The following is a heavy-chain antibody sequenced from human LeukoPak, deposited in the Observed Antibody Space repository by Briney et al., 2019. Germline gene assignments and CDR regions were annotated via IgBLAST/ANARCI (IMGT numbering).Heavy chain of an antibody. CDR1: GYTFTGYY. Sequence: ASVKVSCKASGYTFTGYYMHWVRQAPGQGLEWMGWTNPNSGGTNYAQKFQGRVTMTRDTSISTAYMELSRLRSDDTAVYYCASVRRGYSYGTGYFDYWGQGTLVTVSS. CDR2: TNPNSGGT. J-gene: IGHJ4*02. CDR3: ASVRRGYSYGTGYFDY. V-gene: IGHV1-2*02. D-gene: IGHD5-18*01.